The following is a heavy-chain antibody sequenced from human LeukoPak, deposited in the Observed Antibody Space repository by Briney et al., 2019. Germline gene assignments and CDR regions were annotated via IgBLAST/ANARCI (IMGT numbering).Heavy chain of an antibody. CDR1: GFTFSSYE. D-gene: IGHD6-13*01. CDR2: ISSSASAK. J-gene: IGHJ4*02. CDR3: AREIDVPIVTAGFSLDY. V-gene: IGHV3-48*03. Sequence: PGGSLRLSCAASGFTFSSYEMNWVRQAPGKGLEWVSYISSSASAKYYAASVKGRFTISRDNAENSLYLQMNSLRAEDTAVYYCAREIDVPIVTAGFSLDYWGQGNLVTVSS.